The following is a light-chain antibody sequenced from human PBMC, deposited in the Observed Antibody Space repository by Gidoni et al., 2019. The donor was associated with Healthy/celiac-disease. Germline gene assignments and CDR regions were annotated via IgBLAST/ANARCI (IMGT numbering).Light chain of an antibody. CDR2: EDS. V-gene: IGLV3-10*01. CDR3: YSTDSSGKRV. Sequence: SYELTQPPSVSVSPGQTARITCSGDALPKKYAYWYQQKSGQAPVLVIYEDSKRPSGIPERFSGPSSGTMATLTISGAQVEDEADYYCYSTDSSGKRVFGGGTKLTVL. CDR1: ALPKKY. J-gene: IGLJ3*02.